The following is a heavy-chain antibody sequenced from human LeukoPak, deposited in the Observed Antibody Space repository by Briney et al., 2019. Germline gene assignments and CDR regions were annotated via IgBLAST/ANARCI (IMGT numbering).Heavy chain of an antibody. Sequence: GRSLRLSCAASGFSFDDYGMHWVRQAPGKGLEWVSIISGDGISTAYAESVQGRFTVSRDNRKNVLYLQMNSLTTEHIAFYYCAKDIGPLIVSADCLHHWGQGTLVTVSS. J-gene: IGHJ1*01. D-gene: IGHD3-10*01. CDR2: ISGDGIST. CDR3: AKDIGPLIVSADCLHH. V-gene: IGHV3-43*02. CDR1: GFSFDDYG.